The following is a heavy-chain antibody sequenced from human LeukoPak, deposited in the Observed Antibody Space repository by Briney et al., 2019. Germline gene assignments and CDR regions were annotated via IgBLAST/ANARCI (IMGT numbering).Heavy chain of an antibody. J-gene: IGHJ6*03. CDR2: ISHSGST. D-gene: IGHD3-3*01. V-gene: IGHV4-34*01. CDR3: ARGPTFWSGYYYYYYYMDV. Sequence: SETLSLTCAVYGGSFSGYYWSWIRQPPGKGLEWIGEISHSGSTNYNPSLKSRVTISVDTSRNQFSLKLSSVTAADTAVYYCARGPTFWSGYYYYYYYMDVWGKGTTVTVSS. CDR1: GGSFSGYY.